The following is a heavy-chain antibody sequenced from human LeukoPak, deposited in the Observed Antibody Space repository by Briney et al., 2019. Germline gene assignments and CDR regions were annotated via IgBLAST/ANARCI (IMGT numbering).Heavy chain of an antibody. V-gene: IGHV1-58*01. CDR2: IVVGSGKT. Sequence: SVKVSCKASGFTFTNSAVQWVRQARRQRLEWIGCIVVGSGKTNYAQKFQERVTITRDMSTSTAYMELSSLRSEDTAAYYCAAGNYYDSSGYYYWGQGTLVTVSS. CDR1: GFTFTNSA. D-gene: IGHD3-22*01. CDR3: AAGNYYDSSGYYY. J-gene: IGHJ4*02.